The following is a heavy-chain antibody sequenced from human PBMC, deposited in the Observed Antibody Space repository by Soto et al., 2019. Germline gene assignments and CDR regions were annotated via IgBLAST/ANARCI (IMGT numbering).Heavy chain of an antibody. CDR1: GFTFSSYA. V-gene: IGHV3-64D*06. Sequence: VGSLRLSCSASGFTFSSYAMHWVRQAPGKGLEYVSGVRGNGDPPFYADSVKGRFTISRDNSKNTLYLQMSSLSADDTAVYYCVKSRGGNNFEFFDWGQGALLTVSS. CDR3: VKSRGGNNFEFFD. CDR2: VRGNGDPP. J-gene: IGHJ4*02. D-gene: IGHD5-12*01.